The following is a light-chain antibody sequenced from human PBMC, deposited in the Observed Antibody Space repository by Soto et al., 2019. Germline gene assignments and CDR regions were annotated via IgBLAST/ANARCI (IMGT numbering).Light chain of an antibody. CDR3: LQSTQLPPT. CDR2: EVS. J-gene: IGKJ5*01. V-gene: IGKV2D-29*02. Sequence: DVVMTQTPLSLSVAPGQPASISCKSSQSLLHITGETFLFWYLQKPGQSPQLLIYEVSTRVSGVPDRFSASGSGTDFTLEISRVDTDDVGIYYCLQSTQLPPTFGQGTRLEIK. CDR1: QSLLHITGETF.